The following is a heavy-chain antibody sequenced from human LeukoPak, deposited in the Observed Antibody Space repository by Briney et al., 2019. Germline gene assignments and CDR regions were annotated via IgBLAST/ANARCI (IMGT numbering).Heavy chain of an antibody. CDR2: IYYSGST. CDR1: GGSISSSGYY. CDR3: ARHRGKFSPHDAFDI. Sequence: SETLSLTCTVSGGSISSSGYYWGCIRQPPGKGLEWIGSIYYSGSTYYNPSLKSRVTISVGTSKNQFSLKLSSVTAADTAVYYCARHRGKFSPHDAFDIWGQGTMVTVSS. V-gene: IGHV4-39*01. J-gene: IGHJ3*02.